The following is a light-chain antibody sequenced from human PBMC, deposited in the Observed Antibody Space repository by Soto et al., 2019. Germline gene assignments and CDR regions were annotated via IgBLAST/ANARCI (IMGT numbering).Light chain of an antibody. J-gene: IGLJ2*01. Sequence: NFMLTQPHSVSESPGKTVTISCTSSSGSIATNYVQWYQQRPGSAPTTVIYEDTQRPSGVPERFSGSIDSSSNSASLTISGLKTEDEADYYCQSYDGSNPDVVFGGGTKLTVL. CDR3: QSYDGSNPDVV. CDR2: EDT. V-gene: IGLV6-57*02. CDR1: SGSIATNY.